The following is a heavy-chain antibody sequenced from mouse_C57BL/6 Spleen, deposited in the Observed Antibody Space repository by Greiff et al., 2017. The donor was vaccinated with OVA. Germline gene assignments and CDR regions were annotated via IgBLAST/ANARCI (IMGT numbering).Heavy chain of an antibody. CDR2: IDPSDSET. J-gene: IGHJ1*03. V-gene: IGHV1-52*01. CDR1: GYTFTSYG. CDR3: ARSGYDYDVGYFDV. D-gene: IGHD2-4*01. Sequence: QVQLQQPGAELVRPGYSVKLSCKASGYTFTSYGMPWVKQRPIQGLEWIGNIDPSDSETHYNQKFKDKATLTVDKSSSTAYMQLSSLTSEDSAVYYCARSGYDYDVGYFDVWGTGTTVTVSS.